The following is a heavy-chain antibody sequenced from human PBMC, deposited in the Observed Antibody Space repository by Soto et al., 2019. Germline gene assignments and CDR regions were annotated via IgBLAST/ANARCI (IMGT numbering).Heavy chain of an antibody. D-gene: IGHD5-12*01. CDR1: GGSFSGYY. CDR2: INHSGST. V-gene: IGHV4-34*01. J-gene: IGHJ4*02. CDR3: ARGRGYSGYDFDY. Sequence: SETLSLTCAVYGGSFSGYYWSWIRQPPGKGLEWIGEINHSGSTNYNQSLKSRVTISVDTSKNQFSLKLSSVTAADTAVYYCARGRGYSGYDFDYWGQGTLVTVSS.